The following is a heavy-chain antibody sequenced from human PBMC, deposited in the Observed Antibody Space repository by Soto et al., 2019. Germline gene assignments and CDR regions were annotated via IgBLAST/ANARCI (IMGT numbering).Heavy chain of an antibody. V-gene: IGHV4-61*01. Sequence: QVQLQESGPGLVKPSETLSLTCTVSGGSVSSGSYYWSWIRQPPGKGLEWIGYIYYSGSTNYNPSLKSRVTLSVDPSKNQFSLKPRSVTPADTAVYYCARAAPPYYDFWSGYYGSWFDPWGQGTLVTVPS. J-gene: IGHJ5*01. CDR1: GGSVSSGSYY. D-gene: IGHD3-3*01. CDR3: ARAAPPYYDFWSGYYGSWFDP. CDR2: IYYSGST.